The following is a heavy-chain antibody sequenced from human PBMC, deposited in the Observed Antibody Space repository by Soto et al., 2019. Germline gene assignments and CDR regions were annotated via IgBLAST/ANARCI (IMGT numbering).Heavy chain of an antibody. CDR1: GYTVTAYY. J-gene: IGHJ4*02. CDR2: INPKTGDT. Sequence: QAQLVQSGAEVKKPGASVKVSCRTSGYTVTAYYRHWVRQAPGQGLEWVGWINPKTGDTKYEQKFKGRGTMTGDTSITTAYMELGRLRSDDTAVYYCARQLAYCGGDCYTEPIDYWGQGTLVTVSS. CDR3: ARQLAYCGGDCYTEPIDY. V-gene: IGHV1-2*02. D-gene: IGHD2-21*02.